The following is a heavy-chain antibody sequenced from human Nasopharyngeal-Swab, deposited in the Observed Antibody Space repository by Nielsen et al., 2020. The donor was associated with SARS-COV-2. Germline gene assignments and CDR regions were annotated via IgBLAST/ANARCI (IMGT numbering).Heavy chain of an antibody. Sequence: GGSLRLSCAATGFTFSGSWMSWVRQAPGKRLEWVADIKQDGGIKVYVDSVKGRFTISRDNAKNSVYLQMNSLRVEDTAIYYCGRDPAWGAIDFWGRGTLVTVSA. CDR1: GFTFSGSW. J-gene: IGHJ4*02. D-gene: IGHD3-16*01. CDR3: GRDPAWGAIDF. V-gene: IGHV3-7*03. CDR2: IKQDGGIK.